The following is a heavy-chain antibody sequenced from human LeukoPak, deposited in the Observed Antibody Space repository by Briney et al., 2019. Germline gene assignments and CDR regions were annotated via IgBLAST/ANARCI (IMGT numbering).Heavy chain of an antibody. CDR2: IIPIFGTA. J-gene: IGHJ4*02. CDR3: ARLTYCYDSSGYYYFDY. CDR1: GGTFSSYA. Sequence: SVKVSCKASGGTFSSYAISWVRQAPGQGLEWMGGIIPIFGTANYAQKFQGRVTITTDESTSTAYMELSSLRSEDTAVYYCARLTYCYDSSGYYYFDYWGQGTLVTVSS. V-gene: IGHV1-69*05. D-gene: IGHD3-22*01.